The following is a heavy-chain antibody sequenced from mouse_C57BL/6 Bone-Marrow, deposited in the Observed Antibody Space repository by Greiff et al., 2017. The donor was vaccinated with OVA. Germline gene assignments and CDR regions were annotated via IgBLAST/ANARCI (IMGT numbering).Heavy chain of an antibody. Sequence: EVQLQQSGTVLARPGASVKMSCKTSGYTFTSYWMHWLKQRPGQGLEWIGAIYPGNSDTSYNQKFKGKAKLTAVTSASTAYMELSSLTNEDSAVYYCTRVYGSSYVKHYYAMDYWGQGTPVTVSS. V-gene: IGHV1-5*01. D-gene: IGHD1-1*01. CDR2: IYPGNSDT. CDR1: GYTFTSYW. J-gene: IGHJ4*01. CDR3: TRVYGSSYVKHYYAMDY.